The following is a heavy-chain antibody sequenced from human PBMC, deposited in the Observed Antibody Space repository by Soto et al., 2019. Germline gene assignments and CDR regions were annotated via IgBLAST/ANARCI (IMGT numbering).Heavy chain of an antibody. D-gene: IGHD5-18*01. Sequence: QVQLVQSGAEVKKPGSSVKVSCKASGGTFSSYAISWVRQAPGQGLEWMGGIIPIFGTANYAQKFQGRVTITEDESTSTAYMEMSSLRSEATAVYYCAKNVGYSYGQDYFDYWGQGTLLTVSS. CDR1: GGTFSSYA. CDR3: AKNVGYSYGQDYFDY. J-gene: IGHJ4*02. CDR2: IIPIFGTA. V-gene: IGHV1-69*01.